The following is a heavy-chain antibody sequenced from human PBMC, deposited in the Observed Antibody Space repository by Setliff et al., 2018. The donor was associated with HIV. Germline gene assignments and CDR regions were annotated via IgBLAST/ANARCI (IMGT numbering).Heavy chain of an antibody. CDR2: IDASANT. V-gene: IGHV4-38-2*02. D-gene: IGHD3-22*01. J-gene: IGHJ4*02. CDR1: GSSISSNYY. CDR3: ARGGDYDSSGYYVT. Sequence: ETLSLTCTVSGSSISSNYYWAWIRQAPGKGLEWIGCIDASANTYYIPSLKSRATISIDTSKNQLSLKLRSVTAADTAVYYCARGGDYDSSGYYVTWGQGSLVTVSS.